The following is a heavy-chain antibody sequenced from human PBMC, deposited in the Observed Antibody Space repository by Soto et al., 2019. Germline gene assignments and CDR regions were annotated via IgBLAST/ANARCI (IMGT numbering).Heavy chain of an antibody. Sequence: EVQLVESGGGLVQPGGSLRLSCAASGFTVSSNYMSWVRQAPGKGLELVSVIYSGGSTYYADSVKGRFTISRDNSKNTLYLQMNSLRAEDTAVYYCARSSGYYPIFDYWGQGTLVTVSS. V-gene: IGHV3-66*01. CDR2: IYSGGST. CDR3: ARSSGYYPIFDY. J-gene: IGHJ4*02. CDR1: GFTVSSNY. D-gene: IGHD3-22*01.